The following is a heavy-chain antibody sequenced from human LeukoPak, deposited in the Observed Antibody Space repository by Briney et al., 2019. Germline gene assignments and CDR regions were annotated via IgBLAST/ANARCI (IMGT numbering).Heavy chain of an antibody. V-gene: IGHV1-18*01. CDR1: GYTFTSYG. CDR2: ISAYNGNT. D-gene: IGHD3-22*01. CDR3: ARHRYYDSSGYYPTSGDFDY. Sequence: GASVKVSCKASGYTFTSYGISWVRQAPGQGLEWMGWISAYNGNTNYAQKLQGRVTMTTDTSTSTAYMELRSLRSDDTAVYYCARHRYYDSSGYYPTSGDFDYWGQGTLVTVSS. J-gene: IGHJ4*02.